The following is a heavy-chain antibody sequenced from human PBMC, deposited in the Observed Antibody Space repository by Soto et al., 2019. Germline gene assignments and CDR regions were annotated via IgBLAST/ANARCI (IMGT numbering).Heavy chain of an antibody. CDR1: GGAIDSGGYY. CDR2: IYYSGST. Sequence: SETLSLTCNVSGGAIDSGGYYWCWIRQHPGKGLEWIGYIYYSGSTYYNPSLKSRVSISIDTSKNQFSLELISVTAADTAVYYCARVGTSYARRGLDVWGQGTTVTVS. D-gene: IGHD7-27*01. CDR3: ARVGTSYARRGLDV. V-gene: IGHV4-31*03. J-gene: IGHJ6*02.